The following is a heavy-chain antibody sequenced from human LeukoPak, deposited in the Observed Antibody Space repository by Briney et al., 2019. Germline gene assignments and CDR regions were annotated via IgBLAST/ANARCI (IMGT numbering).Heavy chain of an antibody. Sequence: GGSLRLSCTASGFTFGSYLMHWVRQAPGKGLVWVSRISSGGSGTTYADSVKGRFTISRDSAKNTLYLQMNSLRVEDTAVYYCARKRVGADFDYWGQGILVTVSS. V-gene: IGHV3-74*03. J-gene: IGHJ4*02. CDR3: ARKRVGADFDY. CDR1: GFTFGSYL. CDR2: ISSGGSGT. D-gene: IGHD1-26*01.